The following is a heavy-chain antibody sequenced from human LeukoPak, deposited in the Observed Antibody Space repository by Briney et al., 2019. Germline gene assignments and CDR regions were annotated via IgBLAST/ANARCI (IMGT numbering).Heavy chain of an antibody. Sequence: SGTLSLTCGVSGGSISSSTWWSWVRQPPGKGLEWIGEIYHSGITNYNPSLKSRVTISVDKSKNQFSLKLSSVTAADTAVYYCARRLRYFDTNQNWFDPWGQGTLVTVSS. D-gene: IGHD3-9*01. CDR1: GGSISSSTW. J-gene: IGHJ5*02. V-gene: IGHV4-4*02. CDR3: ARRLRYFDTNQNWFDP. CDR2: IYHSGIT.